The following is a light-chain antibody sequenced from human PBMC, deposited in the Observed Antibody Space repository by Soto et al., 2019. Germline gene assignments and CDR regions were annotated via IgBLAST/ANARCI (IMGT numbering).Light chain of an antibody. CDR1: QGISSW. CDR2: AAS. CDR3: QQYYSYPRT. Sequence: QMTPSSCTPAASVGDRVTITCRARQGISSWLAWYQQRPGKAPKLLIYAASSLQSGVPSRFSGSGSGTDFTLTISCLQSEDFATYYCQQYYSYPRTFGQGTKVDI. V-gene: IGKV1D-16*01. J-gene: IGKJ1*01.